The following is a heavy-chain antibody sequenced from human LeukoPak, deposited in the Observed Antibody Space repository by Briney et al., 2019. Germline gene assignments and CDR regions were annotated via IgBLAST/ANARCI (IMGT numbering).Heavy chain of an antibody. D-gene: IGHD5-18*01. CDR3: AKGYSLMFDP. J-gene: IGHJ5*02. Sequence: GGSLRLSCAASGFTFSTHAMTWVRQAPGKGLEWVSAISDSGGNTYYADSVKGRFTISRDNSKNTLYLQMNSLRVEDTAVYYCAKGYSLMFDPWGRGTLVTVSS. V-gene: IGHV3-23*01. CDR1: GFTFSTHA. CDR2: ISDSGGNT.